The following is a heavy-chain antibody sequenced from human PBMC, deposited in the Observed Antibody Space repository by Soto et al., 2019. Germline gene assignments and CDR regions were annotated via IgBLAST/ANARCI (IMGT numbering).Heavy chain of an antibody. CDR1: GGSFSGYY. CDR3: ARYCVAHYYYYMDV. J-gene: IGHJ6*03. Sequence: SETLSLTCAVYGGSFSGYYWSWIRQPPGKGLEWIGEINHSGSTNYNPSLKSRVTISVDTSKNQFSLKLSSVTAADTAVYYCARYCVAHYYYYMDVWGKGTTVTVSS. D-gene: IGHD2-15*01. V-gene: IGHV4-34*01. CDR2: INHSGST.